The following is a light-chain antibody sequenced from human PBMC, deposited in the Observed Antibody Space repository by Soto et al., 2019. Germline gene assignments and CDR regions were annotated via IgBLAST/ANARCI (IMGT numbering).Light chain of an antibody. CDR1: QTVLYISNNKNY. J-gene: IGKJ1*01. V-gene: IGKV4-1*01. CDR3: PRFFTTPWT. CDR2: WAT. Sequence: DIVMTQSPDSLAVSLGERATIDCKSSQTVLYISNNKNYLAWYQQKPGQPPKLLIYWATTRESGVPDRFSDSGSATDFTIAINSLQEEDVEVYYWPRFFTTPWTVGRGTKVEIK.